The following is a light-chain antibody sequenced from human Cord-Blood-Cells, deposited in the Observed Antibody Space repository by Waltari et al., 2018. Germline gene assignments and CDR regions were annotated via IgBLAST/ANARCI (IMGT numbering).Light chain of an antibody. J-gene: IGKJ4*01. CDR1: QSISSS. Sequence: DIQMTQSPSSLSASGGDRVTITCRASQSISSSLNWYQQKPGKAPQLLIYAASSLQSGVPSRFSGSGSGTDFTLTISSLQPEDFATYYCQQSYSTPPTFGGGTKVEIK. CDR2: AAS. V-gene: IGKV1-39*01. CDR3: QQSYSTPPT.